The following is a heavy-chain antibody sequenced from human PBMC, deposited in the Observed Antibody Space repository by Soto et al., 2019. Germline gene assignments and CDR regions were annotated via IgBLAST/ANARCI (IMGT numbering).Heavy chain of an antibody. D-gene: IGHD4-17*01. CDR3: ASILGDYEASMDV. J-gene: IGHJ6*02. V-gene: IGHV3-21*01. CDR1: GFTFSSYS. Sequence: GGSLRLSCAASGFTFSSYSMNWVRQAPGKGLEWVSSISSSSSYIYYADSVKGRFTISRDNAKNSLYLQMNSLRAEDTAVYYCASILGDYEASMDVWGQGTTVTVSS. CDR2: ISSSSSYI.